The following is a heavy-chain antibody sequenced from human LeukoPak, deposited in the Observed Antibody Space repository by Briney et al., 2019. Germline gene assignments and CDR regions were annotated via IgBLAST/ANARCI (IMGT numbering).Heavy chain of an antibody. Sequence: SETLSLTCTVSGGSISKFYWSWIRQPPGKGLEWIGYIYYSGSTNYNPSLKSRVTISVDTSKNQFSLKLSSVTAADTAVYYCARGGFREFDSWGQGTLVIVSS. CDR1: GGSISKFY. J-gene: IGHJ4*02. V-gene: IGHV4-59*01. CDR3: ARGGFREFDS. D-gene: IGHD3-10*01. CDR2: IYYSGST.